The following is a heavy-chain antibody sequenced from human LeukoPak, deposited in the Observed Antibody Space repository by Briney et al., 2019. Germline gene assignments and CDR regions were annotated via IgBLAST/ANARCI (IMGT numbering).Heavy chain of an antibody. V-gene: IGHV3-30*02. J-gene: IGHJ4*02. D-gene: IGHD5-12*01. CDR1: GFTFSSYG. CDR3: ARGFSGHGLFDY. CDR2: IRYDGSNK. Sequence: GGSLRLSCAASGFTFSSYGMHWVRQAPGKGLEWVAFIRYDGSNKYYADSVKGRFTISRDNSKNTLYLQMNSLRDEDTAVYYCARGFSGHGLFDYWGQGTLVTVSS.